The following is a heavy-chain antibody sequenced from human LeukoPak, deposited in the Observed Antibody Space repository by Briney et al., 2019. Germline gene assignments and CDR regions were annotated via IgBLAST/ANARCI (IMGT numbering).Heavy chain of an antibody. CDR2: IYHSGST. D-gene: IGHD5-24*01. CDR1: GYSISSGYY. CDR3: ARGHRGYNSFIGY. Sequence: PSETLSLTCNVSGYSISSGYYWGWIRQPPGKGLEWIGSIYHSGSTYYNPSLKSRVTISVDTSKNQFSLKLSSVTAADTAVYYCARGHRGYNSFIGYWGQGTLVTVSS. V-gene: IGHV4-38-2*02. J-gene: IGHJ4*02.